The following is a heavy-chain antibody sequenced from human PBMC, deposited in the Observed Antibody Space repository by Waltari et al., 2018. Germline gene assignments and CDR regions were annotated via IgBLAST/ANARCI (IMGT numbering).Heavy chain of an antibody. D-gene: IGHD2-2*01. V-gene: IGHV3-23*04. Sequence: EVQLVESGGGLVQPGGSLRLSCEASGFTFSSYAMSWVRQAPGKGQEWGSAISGSGGRTYYADSVKCRFTISADKSKTTLYLQMNGLRAEDTAVYYCAKGGQLFLWAPLDYWGQGTLVTVSS. CDR1: GFTFSSYA. CDR2: ISGSGGRT. CDR3: AKGGQLFLWAPLDY. J-gene: IGHJ4*02.